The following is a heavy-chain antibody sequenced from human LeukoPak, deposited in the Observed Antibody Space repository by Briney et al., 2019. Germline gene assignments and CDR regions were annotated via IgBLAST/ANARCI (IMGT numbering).Heavy chain of an antibody. CDR2: IKQDGSEK. CDR3: AKDGGVRGPDYYYYMDV. Sequence: GGSLRLSCAASGFTFSSYWMSWVHQAPGKGLEWVANIKQDGSEKYYVDSVKGRFTISRDNAKNSLYLQMNSLRAEDTAVYYCAKDGGVRGPDYYYYMDVWGKGITVTISS. J-gene: IGHJ6*03. V-gene: IGHV3-7*01. D-gene: IGHD3-10*01. CDR1: GFTFSSYW.